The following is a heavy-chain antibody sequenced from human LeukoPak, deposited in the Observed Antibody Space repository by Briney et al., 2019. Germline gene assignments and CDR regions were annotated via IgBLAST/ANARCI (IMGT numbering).Heavy chain of an antibody. V-gene: IGHV1-69*13. J-gene: IGHJ4*02. CDR2: IIPIFGTA. D-gene: IGHD3-9*01. CDR3: ARVDGFSVPH. Sequence: SVKVSCKASGHTFTSYAISWVRQAPGQGLEWMGGIIPIFGTANYAQKFQGRVTITADESTSTAYMELSSLRSEDTAVYYCARVDGFSVPHWGQGTLVTVSS. CDR1: GHTFTSYA.